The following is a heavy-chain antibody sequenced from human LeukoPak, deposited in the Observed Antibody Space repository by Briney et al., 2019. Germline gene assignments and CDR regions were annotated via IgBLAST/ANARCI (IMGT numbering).Heavy chain of an antibody. J-gene: IGHJ4*02. V-gene: IGHV3-23*01. D-gene: IGHD3-22*01. CDR3: AKGYYYDSSGYLDFDY. CDR1: GFTFSTYG. CDR2: VIPSGGTT. Sequence: GGTLRLSCAASGFTFSTYGMNWVRQAPGKGLEWVSGVIPSGGTTYYADSVKGRFTISRDNSKNTLYLQMNSLRAEDTAVYYCAKGYYYDSSGYLDFDYWGQGTLVTVSS.